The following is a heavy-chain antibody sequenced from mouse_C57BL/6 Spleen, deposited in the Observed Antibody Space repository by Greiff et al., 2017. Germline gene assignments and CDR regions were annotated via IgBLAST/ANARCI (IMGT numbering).Heavy chain of an antibody. J-gene: IGHJ2*01. V-gene: IGHV5-9*01. D-gene: IGHD2-4*01. Sequence: DVMLVESGGGLVKPGGSLKLSCAASGFTFSSYTMSWVRQTPEKRLEWVATISGGGGNTYYPDSVKGRFTISRDNAKNTLYLQMSSLRSEDTALYDCARHEGHYDYAPLGYWGQGTTLTVSS. CDR3: ARHEGHYDYAPLGY. CDR2: ISGGGGNT. CDR1: GFTFSSYT.